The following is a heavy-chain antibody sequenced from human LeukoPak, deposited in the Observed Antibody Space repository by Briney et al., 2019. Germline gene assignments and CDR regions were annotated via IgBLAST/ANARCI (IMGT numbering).Heavy chain of an antibody. CDR1: GFTFSSYA. D-gene: IGHD2-2*01. Sequence: GGSLRLSCAASGFTFSSYAMHWVRQAPGKGLEWVAVISYDGSNKYYADSVKGRFTISRDNSKNTLYLQINSLRAEDTAVYYCARGYCSSTSCYGMDVWGQGTTVTVSS. CDR2: ISYDGSNK. V-gene: IGHV3-30-3*01. J-gene: IGHJ6*02. CDR3: ARGYCSSTSCYGMDV.